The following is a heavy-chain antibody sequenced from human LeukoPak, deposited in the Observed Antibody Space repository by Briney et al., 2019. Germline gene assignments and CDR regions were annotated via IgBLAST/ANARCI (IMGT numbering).Heavy chain of an antibody. CDR2: ISGSGGST. D-gene: IGHD1-26*01. CDR1: GFTFSSYG. J-gene: IGHJ4*02. V-gene: IGHV3-23*01. Sequence: GGSLRLSCAASGFTFSSYGMSWVRRAPGKGLEWVSAISGSGGSTYYADSVKGRFTISRDNSKNTLYLQMNSLRAEDTAVYYCAKASSGSGSYGTTAYYFDYWGQGTLVTVSS. CDR3: AKASSGSGSYGTTAYYFDY.